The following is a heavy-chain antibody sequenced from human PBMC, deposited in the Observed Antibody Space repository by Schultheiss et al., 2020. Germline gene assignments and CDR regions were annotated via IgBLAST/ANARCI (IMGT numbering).Heavy chain of an antibody. CDR2: ISSSGSTI. J-gene: IGHJ6*03. V-gene: IGHV3-21*04. CDR1: GFTFSSYS. D-gene: IGHD3-10*01. Sequence: GESLKISCAASGFTFSSYSMNWVRQAPGKGLEWVSSISSSGSTIYYADSVKGRFTISRDNAKNSLYLQMNSLRAEDTAVYYCARARGGYMDVWGKGTTVTVSS. CDR3: ARARGGYMDV.